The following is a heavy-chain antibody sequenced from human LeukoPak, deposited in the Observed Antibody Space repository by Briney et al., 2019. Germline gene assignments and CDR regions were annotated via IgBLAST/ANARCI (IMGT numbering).Heavy chain of an antibody. CDR2: IYYSGTT. CDR1: GGSISSSSYY. J-gene: IGHJ5*02. V-gene: IGHV4-39*07. CDR3: ATAHHSLHYYVSGSYYHNWFDP. D-gene: IGHD3-10*01. Sequence: RTSETLSLTCSVSGGSISSSSYYYAWIRQPPGKGLEWIGSIYYSGTTYYNPSLKSRVTISVDTSKNQFSLKLSSVTAADTAVYYCATAHHSLHYYVSGSYYHNWFDPWGQGALVTVSS.